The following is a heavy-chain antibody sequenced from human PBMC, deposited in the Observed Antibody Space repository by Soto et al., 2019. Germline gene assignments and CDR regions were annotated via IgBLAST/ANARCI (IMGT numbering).Heavy chain of an antibody. CDR3: ALEPTGTAGFDY. CDR1: GHTFTGHH. D-gene: IGHD2-21*02. Sequence: QVQMVQSGAEVKKPGASVKVSCKASGHTFTGHHMHWVRQAPGQGLEWMGLIDLDIGDTKYAQKFQGRVTSTSDTSITPAYMELRGLRSDDTAVYYGALEPTGTAGFDYWGQGPLVTVAS. CDR2: IDLDIGDT. J-gene: IGHJ4*02. V-gene: IGHV1-2*02.